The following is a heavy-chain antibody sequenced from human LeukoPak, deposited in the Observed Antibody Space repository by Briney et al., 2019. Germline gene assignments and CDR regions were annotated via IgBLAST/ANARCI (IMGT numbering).Heavy chain of an antibody. D-gene: IGHD1-26*01. CDR2: ISASGVMT. J-gene: IGHJ4*02. Sequence: GGSLRLSCAASGFTFNNYAMTWVRQAPGKGLEWVSSISASGVMTYYADSVKGRITVSRDNSKNSVYLQTSRLTAADTAVYYCAKDRSIGTYYTFDHWGQGTLVTVSS. V-gene: IGHV3-23*01. CDR1: GFTFNNYA. CDR3: AKDRSIGTYYTFDH.